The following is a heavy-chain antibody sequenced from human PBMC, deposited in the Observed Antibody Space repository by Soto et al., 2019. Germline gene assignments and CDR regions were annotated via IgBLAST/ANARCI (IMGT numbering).Heavy chain of an antibody. D-gene: IGHD3-10*01. Sequence: SETLSLTCTVSGGSISSYYWSWIRQPPGKGLEWIGYIYYSGSTNYNPSLKSRVTISVDTSKNQFSLKLSSVTAADTAVYYCARLPYYYGPYYFDYWGQGTLVTVSS. V-gene: IGHV4-59*01. J-gene: IGHJ4*02. CDR1: GGSISSYY. CDR2: IYYSGST. CDR3: ARLPYYYGPYYFDY.